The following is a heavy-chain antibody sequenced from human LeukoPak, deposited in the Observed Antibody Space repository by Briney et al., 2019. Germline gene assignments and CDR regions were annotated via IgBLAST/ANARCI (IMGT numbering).Heavy chain of an antibody. Sequence: GSLRLSCAASGFTFSSYWMTWVRQAPGKGLEWVANMKHDGTKKNYADSVKGRFTISRDNAKNSLYLQMNSLRAEDTALYYCARIVGADEGADYWGQGTLVTVSS. J-gene: IGHJ4*02. CDR2: MKHDGTKK. CDR1: GFTFSSYW. CDR3: ARIVGADEGADY. D-gene: IGHD1-26*01. V-gene: IGHV3-7*01.